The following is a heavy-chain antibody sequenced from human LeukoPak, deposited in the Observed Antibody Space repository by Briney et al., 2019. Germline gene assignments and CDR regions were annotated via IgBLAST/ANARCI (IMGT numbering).Heavy chain of an antibody. V-gene: IGHV3-23*01. D-gene: IGHD1-1*01. Sequence: GGSLRLSCAASGFTFSSYAMTWVRQAPGTGLEWVSGISGSGGSTYYADSAKGRFTISRDNSENTLYLQMNSLRAEDTAIYYCAKDALERRAYYFDYWGQGTLVTVSS. CDR2: ISGSGGST. CDR1: GFTFSSYA. J-gene: IGHJ4*02. CDR3: AKDALERRAYYFDY.